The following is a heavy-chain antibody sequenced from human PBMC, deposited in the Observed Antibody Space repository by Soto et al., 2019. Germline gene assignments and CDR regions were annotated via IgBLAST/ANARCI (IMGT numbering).Heavy chain of an antibody. Sequence: LSLTCTVSGDSISSPDYYWSWIRLAPGKGLELIGYVYYRGGIYYTPSFESRVSISVDTSKNQFSLRLTSVTAADSAMYFCARVTFTPNWFDSWGQGILVTVSS. CDR3: ARVTFTPNWFDS. CDR2: VYYRGGI. CDR1: GDSISSPDYY. V-gene: IGHV4-30-4*01. D-gene: IGHD3-3*02. J-gene: IGHJ5*01.